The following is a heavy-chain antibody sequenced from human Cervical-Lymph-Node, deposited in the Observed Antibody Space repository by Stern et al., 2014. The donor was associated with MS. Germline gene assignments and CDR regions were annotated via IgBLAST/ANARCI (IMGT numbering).Heavy chain of an antibody. CDR1: GFTVSSNY. J-gene: IGHJ4*02. Sequence: EVHLVESGGSLIQPGGSLRLSCAASGFTVSSNYMTWVRQAPGKGLEWVSVIYSDGTTYYADSVRGRFTISRDNSKNTLYLQMNSLRAEDTAVYYCARVTTKSDYWGQGTLVTVSS. V-gene: IGHV3-53*01. CDR2: IYSDGTT. CDR3: ARVTTKSDY. D-gene: IGHD1-1*01.